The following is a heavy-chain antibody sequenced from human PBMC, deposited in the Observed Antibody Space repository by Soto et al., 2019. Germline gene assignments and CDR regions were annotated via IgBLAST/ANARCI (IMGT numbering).Heavy chain of an antibody. J-gene: IGHJ4*02. D-gene: IGHD3-10*01. CDR3: ARRVTMVRGAIDC. CDR1: GFTFSSYS. CDR2: ISSSSSTI. Sequence: EVQLVESGGGLVQPGGSLRLSCAASGFTFSSYSMNWVRQAPGKGLEWVSYISSSSSTIYYADSVKGRFTISRDNAKNSLYLQMNSLRDDDTAVYYCARRVTMVRGAIDCWGQGTLVTVSS. V-gene: IGHV3-48*02.